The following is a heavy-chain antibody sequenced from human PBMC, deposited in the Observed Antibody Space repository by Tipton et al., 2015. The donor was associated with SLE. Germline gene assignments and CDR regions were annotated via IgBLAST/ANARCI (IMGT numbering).Heavy chain of an antibody. J-gene: IGHJ3*02. Sequence: TLSLTCTVSGASINSNYWTWIRQPPGKGLEWIGYLYTSGTTNYNPSLKSRVTISVDTSNNQLSLKLTSVTAAGTAVYYCAREVITISDSDAFDIWGQGTMITVSS. V-gene: IGHV4-4*08. CDR1: GASINSNY. CDR2: LYTSGTT. CDR3: AREVITISDSDAFDI. D-gene: IGHD2-21*01.